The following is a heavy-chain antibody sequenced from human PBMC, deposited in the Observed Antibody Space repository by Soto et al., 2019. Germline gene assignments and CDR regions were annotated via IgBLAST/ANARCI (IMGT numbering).Heavy chain of an antibody. CDR3: ARGEDNGGCGVY. CDR2: IDSDGSTT. J-gene: IGHJ4*02. Sequence: PGGSLRLSCAAAGFRFSTYWMHWVRQVPGKAPVWVSRIDSDGSTTNYADSVKGRFNISRDNAKNTVYLQMNSLRVDDSAVYYCARGEDNGGCGVYWGQGTLVTVSS. V-gene: IGHV3-74*01. D-gene: IGHD2-8*01. CDR1: GFRFSTYW.